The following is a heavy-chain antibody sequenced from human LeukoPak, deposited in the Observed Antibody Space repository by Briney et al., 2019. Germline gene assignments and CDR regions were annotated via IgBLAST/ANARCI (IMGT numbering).Heavy chain of an antibody. D-gene: IGHD4-11*01. V-gene: IGHV3-23*01. Sequence: GGSLRLSCATSGFTFSSYTMNWVRQAPGKGLEWVPAINDGARDTNYADSVKGRFTISRDDSLNMLYLQMNSLRAEDTALYYCATRLQHHFDYWGQGTQVTVSS. CDR2: INDGARDT. CDR1: GFTFSSYT. CDR3: ATRLQHHFDY. J-gene: IGHJ4*02.